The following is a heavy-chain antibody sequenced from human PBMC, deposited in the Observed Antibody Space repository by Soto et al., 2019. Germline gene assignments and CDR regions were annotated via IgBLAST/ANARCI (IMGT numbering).Heavy chain of an antibody. CDR2: IYYSGST. CDR1: GGSISSGGYY. CDR3: AREFYHHTTGSTDY. V-gene: IGHV4-31*03. D-gene: IGHD4-17*01. J-gene: IGHJ4*02. Sequence: SETLSLTCTVSGGSISSGGYYWSWIRQHPGKGLEWIGYIYYSGSTYYNPSLKSRVTISVDTSKNQFSLKLSSVTAADTAVYSCAREFYHHTTGSTDYRGQGTLVSVSS.